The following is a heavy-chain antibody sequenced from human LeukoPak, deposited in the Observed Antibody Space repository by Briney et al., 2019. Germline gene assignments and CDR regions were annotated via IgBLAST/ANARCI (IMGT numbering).Heavy chain of an antibody. CDR2: ISGSGGST. V-gene: IGHV3-23*01. Sequence: PGGSLRLSCAASGFTFSSYAMSWVRQAPGKGLEWVLAISGSGGSTYYADSVKGRFTISRDNSKNTLYLQMNSLRAEDTAVYYCAADLWFGELGRFDYWGQGTLVTVSS. CDR3: AADLWFGELGRFDY. J-gene: IGHJ4*02. D-gene: IGHD3-10*01. CDR1: GFTFSSYA.